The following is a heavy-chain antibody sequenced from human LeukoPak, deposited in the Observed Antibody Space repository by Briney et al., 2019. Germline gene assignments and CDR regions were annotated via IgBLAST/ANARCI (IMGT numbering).Heavy chain of an antibody. CDR2: IIPIFGTA. J-gene: IGHJ5*02. Sequence: GASVKVSCKASGGTFSSYAISWVRQAPGQGLEWMGRIIPIFGTANYAQKFQGRVTITTDESTSTAYMELSSLRSEDTAVYYCARVTGYSYGPFDPWGQGTLVTVSS. D-gene: IGHD5-18*01. CDR1: GGTFSSYA. CDR3: ARVTGYSYGPFDP. V-gene: IGHV1-69*05.